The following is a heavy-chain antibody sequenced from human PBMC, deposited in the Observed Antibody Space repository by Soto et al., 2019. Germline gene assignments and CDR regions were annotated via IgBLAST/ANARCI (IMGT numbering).Heavy chain of an antibody. J-gene: IGHJ4*02. CDR2: IWYDGSNK. Sequence: QVQLVESGGGVVQPGRSLRLSYAASGFTFSSYGMHWVRQAPGKGLEWVAVIWYDGSNKYYADSVKGRFTISRDNSKNTLYLQMNSLRAEDTAVYYCARDFEGRFDYWGQGTLVTVSS. CDR1: GFTFSSYG. CDR3: ARDFEGRFDY. V-gene: IGHV3-33*01.